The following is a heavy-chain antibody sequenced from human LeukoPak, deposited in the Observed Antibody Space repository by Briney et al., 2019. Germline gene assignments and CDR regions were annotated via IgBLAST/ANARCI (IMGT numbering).Heavy chain of an antibody. Sequence: GGSLRLSCVASGFTFSGHWMQWVRQVPGKGLMAVSRITPDGNAAAHADSVKGRFTISRDNAKNTLYLDMNSLTAEDTALYYCARSGYSNGYDYWGQGTLVTVSS. CDR1: GFTFSGHW. J-gene: IGHJ4*02. D-gene: IGHD2-15*01. V-gene: IGHV3-74*03. CDR3: ARSGYSNGYDY. CDR2: ITPDGNAA.